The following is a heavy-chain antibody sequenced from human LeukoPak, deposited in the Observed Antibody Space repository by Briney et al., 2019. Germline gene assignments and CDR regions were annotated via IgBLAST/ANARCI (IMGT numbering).Heavy chain of an antibody. Sequence: GGAPRPSFAAPGFTLCSYSISRGPPAPGEGPGLGLAISGSGGSTYYADSVKGRFTISRDNSKNTLYLQMNSLRAEDTAVYYCARSHSSTSPNNWFDPWGQGTLVTVSS. CDR2: ISGSGGST. V-gene: IGHV3-23*01. J-gene: IGHJ5*02. D-gene: IGHD2-2*01. CDR3: ARSHSSTSPNNWFDP. CDR1: GFTLCSYS.